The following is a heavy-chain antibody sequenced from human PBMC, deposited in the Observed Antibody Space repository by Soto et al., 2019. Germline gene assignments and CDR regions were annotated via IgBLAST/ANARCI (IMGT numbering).Heavy chain of an antibody. J-gene: IGHJ3*02. CDR1: GFTFSSYA. V-gene: IGHV3-23*01. CDR3: AKVLGSYDFWSGYYDAFDI. CDR2: ISGSGGST. D-gene: IGHD3-3*01. Sequence: GGSLRLSCAASGFTFSSYAMSWVRQAPGKGLEWVSAISGSGGSTYYADSGKGRFTISRDNSKNTLYLQMNSLRAEDTAVYYCAKVLGSYDFWSGYYDAFDIWGQGTMVTVSS.